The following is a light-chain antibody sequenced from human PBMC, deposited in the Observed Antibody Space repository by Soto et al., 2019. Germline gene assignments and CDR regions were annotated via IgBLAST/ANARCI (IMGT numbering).Light chain of an antibody. V-gene: IGLV7-46*01. CDR3: WLSYSGLGVV. CDR2: ETS. CDR1: TGAVTSGHH. J-gene: IGLJ3*02. Sequence: QTVVTQEPSLTVSPGGTVTLTCGSSTGAVTSGHHPYWFQQKLGQAPTTVSYETSNKPSWTPARFSGSLLGGKAALTLSGAQPEDEAEYYCWLSYSGLGVVFGGGTKLTVL.